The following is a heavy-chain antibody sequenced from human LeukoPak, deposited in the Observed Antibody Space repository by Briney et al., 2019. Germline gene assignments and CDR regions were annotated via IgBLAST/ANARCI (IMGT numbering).Heavy chain of an antibody. CDR2: IKEYGREK. CDR3: ARAYPNYE. D-gene: IGHD3-3*01. CDR1: VFTLSNYW. J-gene: IGHJ4*02. V-gene: IGHV3-7*05. Sequence: PGGALRLSCVASVFTLSNYWVTWVGQAPGKGLEWVANIKEYGREKYYVDSLKGRFTISRDNAKNPLYVQMNSLRVEDTAVYYCARAYPNYEWGQGTLVTVSS.